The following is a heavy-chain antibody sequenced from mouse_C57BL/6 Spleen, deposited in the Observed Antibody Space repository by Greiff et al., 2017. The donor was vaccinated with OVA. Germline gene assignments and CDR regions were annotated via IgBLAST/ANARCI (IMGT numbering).Heavy chain of an antibody. D-gene: IGHD1-1*01. J-gene: IGHJ2*01. CDR1: GYSFTSYY. CDR3: ARRDTTVVLDY. V-gene: IGHV1-66*01. Sequence: QVQLKESGPELVKPGASVKISCKASGYSFTSYYIHWVKQRPGQGLEWIGWIYPGSGNTKYNEKFKGKATLTADTSSSTAYMQLSSLTSEDSAVYYCARRDTTVVLDYWGQGTTLTVSS. CDR2: IYPGSGNT.